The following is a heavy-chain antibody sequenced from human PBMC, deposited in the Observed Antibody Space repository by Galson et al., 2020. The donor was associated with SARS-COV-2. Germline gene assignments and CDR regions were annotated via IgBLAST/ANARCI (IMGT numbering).Heavy chain of an antibody. V-gene: IGHV3-23*01. CDR3: AKTSTRGTEFDY. Sequence: TGGSLRLSCAASGFTFRSYAMSWVRQAPGKGLECVTALSGSGGSSYYADSVKGRFTISRDNSKNTLYLQMNSLRAEDTAVYYCAKTSTRGTEFDYWGQGTLVTVSS. CDR1: GFTFRSYA. D-gene: IGHD1-7*01. CDR2: LSGSGGSS. J-gene: IGHJ4*02.